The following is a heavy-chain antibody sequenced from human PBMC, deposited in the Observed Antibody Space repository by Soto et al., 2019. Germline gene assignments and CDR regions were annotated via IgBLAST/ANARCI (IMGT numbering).Heavy chain of an antibody. D-gene: IGHD1-26*01. Sequence: SETLYLTCTVSGASISTYYWNWIRQPPGKGLEWIGYINYSGSTNYNPSLKSRVTISVDTSKNQFSLKLTSVTAADTALYYCARGGGYHDYWGQGTVVTVSS. J-gene: IGHJ4*02. CDR3: ARGGGYHDY. V-gene: IGHV4-59*01. CDR1: GASISTYY. CDR2: INYSGST.